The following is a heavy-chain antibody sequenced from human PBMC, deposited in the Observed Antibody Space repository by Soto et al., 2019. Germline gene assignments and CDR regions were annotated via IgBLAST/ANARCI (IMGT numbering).Heavy chain of an antibody. CDR2: ITTAGDT. Sequence: EVQLVESGGGLVQPGGSLRLSCAASGFTFSNYDMHWVRKVTGKGLEWVSGITTAGDTYYPGSVKGRFTISREKAKNSLYLQMYSLGAGDTAVYYCARELHGGSYGMDVWGQGTTVTVSS. J-gene: IGHJ6*02. CDR3: ARELHGGSYGMDV. V-gene: IGHV3-13*01. CDR1: GFTFSNYD.